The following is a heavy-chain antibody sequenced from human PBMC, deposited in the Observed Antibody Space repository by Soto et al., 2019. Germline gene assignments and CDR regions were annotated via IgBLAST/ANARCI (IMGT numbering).Heavy chain of an antibody. Sequence: QVQLQQWGARLLKPSETLSLTCAVYGGSFSDYYWSWIRQPPGKGLELIGEINHSGSTNYNPSFKSRVTISLDTSKNHFSPKLSSVIAADTAVYYGARGSLFVVMTGYSTKKFYPWGQGTLVTGSS. J-gene: IGHJ5*02. CDR1: GGSFSDYY. CDR3: ARGSLFVVMTGYSTKKFYP. D-gene: IGHD3-9*01. CDR2: INHSGST. V-gene: IGHV4-34*01.